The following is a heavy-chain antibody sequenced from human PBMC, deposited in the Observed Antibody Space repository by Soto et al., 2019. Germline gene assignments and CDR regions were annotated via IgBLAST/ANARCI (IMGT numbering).Heavy chain of an antibody. V-gene: IGHV4-61*01. J-gene: IGHJ5*02. CDR3: ARTRRFGVGAWYDP. D-gene: IGHD3-3*01. CDR2: LYDSGTT. CDR1: GDSISSTSHY. Sequence: QVQLQESGPGLVKPSETLSLICTVSGDSISSTSHYWSWIRQPPGKGLEWIGYLYDSGTTNYNLSLKSGVTISVDKSKNQVSLKLRSVTAADTAVYYCARTRRFGVGAWYDPWGQGTLVTVSS.